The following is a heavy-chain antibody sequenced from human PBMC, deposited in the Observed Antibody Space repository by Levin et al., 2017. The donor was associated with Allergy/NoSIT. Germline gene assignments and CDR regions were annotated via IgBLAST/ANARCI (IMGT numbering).Heavy chain of an antibody. J-gene: IGHJ6*02. CDR3: ARDRVVPAGNDYYYYGMDG. CDR2: IHYSGST. Sequence: SCTVSGGSVSTGSYYWSWIRQPPGKALEWIGHIHYSGSTKYNPSLKSRVSISVDTSKNHLSLRLTSVTAADAAVYYCARDRVVPAGNDYYYYGMDGWGQGTTVTVSS. CDR1: GGSVSTGSYY. D-gene: IGHD2-2*01. V-gene: IGHV4-61*03.